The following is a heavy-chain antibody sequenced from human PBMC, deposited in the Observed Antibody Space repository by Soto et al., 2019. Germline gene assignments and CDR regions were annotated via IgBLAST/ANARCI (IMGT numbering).Heavy chain of an antibody. CDR1: GGFISTYF. CDR2: IFYNGNT. V-gene: IGHV4-59*08. CDR3: AREDRTNGYNYDY. D-gene: IGHD1-1*01. J-gene: IGHJ4*02. Sequence: SETLSLTCTVSGGFISTYFWIWIRQVPGKGPEWIGYIFYNGNTYYNPSLKSRVTMSVDTSKNQFSLKVTSVTAADTAIYYCAREDRTNGYNYDYWGQGTLVTVSS.